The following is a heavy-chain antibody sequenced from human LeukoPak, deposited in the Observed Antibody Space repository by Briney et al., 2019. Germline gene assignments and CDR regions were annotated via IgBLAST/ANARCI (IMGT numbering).Heavy chain of an antibody. Sequence: SETLSLTCSVSGGSISSSSSYWGWIRQPPGKGLEWIGSIYYSGSSFDNPALKSRVTISVDTSKNQFSLKLSSVTAADTAVYYCASGVAAAFDAFDIWGQGTMVTVSS. V-gene: IGHV4-39*07. J-gene: IGHJ3*02. CDR1: GGSISSSSSY. D-gene: IGHD6-13*01. CDR3: ASGVAAAFDAFDI. CDR2: IYYSGSS.